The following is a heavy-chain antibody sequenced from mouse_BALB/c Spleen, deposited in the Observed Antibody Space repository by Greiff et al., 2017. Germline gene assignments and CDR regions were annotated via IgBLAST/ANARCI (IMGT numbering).Heavy chain of an antibody. CDR2: ISSGGST. J-gene: IGHJ2*01. CDR3: AREGEDYFDY. CDR1: GFTFSSYA. D-gene: IGHD2-13*01. V-gene: IGHV5-6-5*01. Sequence: EVHLVESGGGLVKPGGSLKLSCAASGFTFSSYAMSWVRQTPEKRLEWVASISSGGSTYYPDSVKGRLTISRDNARNILYLQMSSLMSEDTAMYYCAREGEDYFDYWGQGTTLTVSS.